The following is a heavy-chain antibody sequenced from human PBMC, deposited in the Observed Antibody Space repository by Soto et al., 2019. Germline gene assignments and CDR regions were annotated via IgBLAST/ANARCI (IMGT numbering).Heavy chain of an antibody. D-gene: IGHD3-10*01. CDR2: ITDTGGDA. Sequence: EVQLLESGGDLIQPGGSLRLSCVASGITFGSRAMSWVRQAPGEGLEWVSTITDTGGDAKYADSVRGRFTISRDNSKNTLYLQMNSLRAEDTAVYYCAKSLNRVGYYYGSGIDWFDPWGQGTLVTVSS. J-gene: IGHJ5*02. V-gene: IGHV3-23*01. CDR1: GITFGSRA. CDR3: AKSLNRVGYYYGSGIDWFDP.